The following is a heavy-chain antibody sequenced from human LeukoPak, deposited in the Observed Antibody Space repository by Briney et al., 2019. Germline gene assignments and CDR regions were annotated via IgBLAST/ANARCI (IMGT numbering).Heavy chain of an antibody. J-gene: IGHJ4*02. Sequence: SETLSLTCTVSGGSISSYYWSWIRQPPGKGLGWIGYIYYSGSTNYNPSLKSRVTISVDTSKNQFSLKLSSVTAADTAVYYCARHVNSYYDSSGFDYWGQGTLVTVSS. CDR3: ARHVNSYYDSSGFDY. CDR2: IYYSGST. D-gene: IGHD3-22*01. V-gene: IGHV4-59*08. CDR1: GGSISSYY.